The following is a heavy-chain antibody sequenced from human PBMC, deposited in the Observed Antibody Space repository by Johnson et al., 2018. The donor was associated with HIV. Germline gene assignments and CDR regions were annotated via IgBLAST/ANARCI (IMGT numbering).Heavy chain of an antibody. D-gene: IGHD2-21*01. V-gene: IGHV3-23*03. CDR2: IYSGGST. Sequence: MLLVESGGGLVQPGGSLRLSCAASGFTFSSYAMSWVRQAPGKGLEWVSVIYSGGSTYYADSVRGLFTISRDNAKYTVDLQMNSLRVEDTAVYYCAKVDCGGDTCAGYDPFDLWGQGTLVTVSS. J-gene: IGHJ3*01. CDR1: GFTFSSYA. CDR3: AKVDCGGDTCAGYDPFDL.